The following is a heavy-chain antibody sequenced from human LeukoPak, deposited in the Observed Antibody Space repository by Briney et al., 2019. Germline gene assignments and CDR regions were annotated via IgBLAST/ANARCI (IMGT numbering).Heavy chain of an antibody. CDR1: GYTFTSYD. J-gene: IGHJ6*03. Sequence: GASVKVSCKASGYTFTSYDINWGRQATGQGLEWMGWMNPNSGNTGYAQKFQGRVTMTRNTSISTAYMELSSLRSEDTAVYYCARGLSGSHGYYYYYMDVWGKGTTVTVSS. CDR2: MNPNSGNT. CDR3: ARGLSGSHGYYYYYMDV. D-gene: IGHD1-26*01. V-gene: IGHV1-8*01.